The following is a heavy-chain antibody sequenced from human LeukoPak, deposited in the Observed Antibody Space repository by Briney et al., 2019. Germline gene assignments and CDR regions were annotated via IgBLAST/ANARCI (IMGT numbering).Heavy chain of an antibody. Sequence: GGSLRLSRAASGFTFSSSTMNWVRQAPGKGLEWVSSISSTSTSINYADSVRGRFTISRDNAKNSLYLQMNSLRAEDTAVYYCTRNGCSGGSCYWNDDFDYWGQGTLVTVSS. J-gene: IGHJ4*02. D-gene: IGHD2-15*01. CDR2: ISSTSTSI. CDR1: GFTFSSST. V-gene: IGHV3-21*01. CDR3: TRNGCSGGSCYWNDDFDY.